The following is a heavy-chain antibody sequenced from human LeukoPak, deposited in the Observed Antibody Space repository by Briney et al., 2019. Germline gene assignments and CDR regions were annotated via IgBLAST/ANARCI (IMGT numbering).Heavy chain of an antibody. D-gene: IGHD5-18*01. CDR3: ARGENNYGYYYFDY. V-gene: IGHV3-21*01. CDR1: EFTFSTNS. J-gene: IGHJ4*02. Sequence: PGGSLRLSCAASEFTFSTNSMNWFRQAPGKGLEWVPSNSSSSSYIYYADSVKGRFTISRDNAKNSLYLQMNSLRAEDTAVYYCARGENNYGYYYFDYWGQGTLVTVSS. CDR2: NSSSSSYI.